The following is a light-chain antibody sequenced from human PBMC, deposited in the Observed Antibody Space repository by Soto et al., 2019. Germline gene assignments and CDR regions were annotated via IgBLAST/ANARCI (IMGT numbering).Light chain of an antibody. Sequence: PLTQSPSPPSAAFGDRVPITCRASQSISSWLAWYQQKPGKAPKLLIYDASSLESGVPSRFSGSGSGTEFTLTISSLQPDDFATYYCQQYNSYSTFGQGTKVDIK. J-gene: IGKJ1*01. CDR2: DAS. CDR3: QQYNSYST. V-gene: IGKV1-5*01. CDR1: QSISSW.